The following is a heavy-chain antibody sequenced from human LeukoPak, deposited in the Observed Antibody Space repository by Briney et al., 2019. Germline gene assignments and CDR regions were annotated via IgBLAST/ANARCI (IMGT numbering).Heavy chain of an antibody. D-gene: IGHD3-9*01. CDR2: INHSGST. V-gene: IGHV4-34*01. Sequence: SETLSLTCAVYSGSFSGYYWSWIRQPPGKGLEWIGEINHSGSTNYNPSLKSRVTISVDTSKNQFSLKLSSVTAADTAVYYCARGNYDILTGYYSFDYWGQGTLVTVSS. CDR3: ARGNYDILTGYYSFDY. J-gene: IGHJ4*02. CDR1: SGSFSGYY.